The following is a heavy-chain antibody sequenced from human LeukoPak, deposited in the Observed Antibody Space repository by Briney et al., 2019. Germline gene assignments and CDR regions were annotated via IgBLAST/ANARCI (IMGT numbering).Heavy chain of an antibody. V-gene: IGHV1-18*01. CDR2: VSAYNGNT. D-gene: IGHD2-8*02. CDR1: GYTFTSYD. CDR3: ARDVGAGGTPLYLDH. Sequence: ASVKVSCKASGYTFTSYDINWVRQATGQGLEWMGWVSAYNGNTNIAQKFQGRLTMTTDTSTSTAYMDLRSLTSDDTAVYYCARDVGAGGTPLYLDHWGQGTLVTVSS. J-gene: IGHJ4*02.